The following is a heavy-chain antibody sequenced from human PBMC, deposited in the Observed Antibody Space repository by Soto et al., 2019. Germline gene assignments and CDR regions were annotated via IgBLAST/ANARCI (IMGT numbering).Heavy chain of an antibody. J-gene: IGHJ6*02. D-gene: IGHD3-9*01. CDR2: ISGSGGST. Sequence: GGSLRLSCAASGFTFSSYAMSWVRQAPGKGLEWVSAISGSGGSTYYADSVKGRFTISRDNSKNTLYLQMNSLRAEDTAVYYSAYSVVRHYFDILPDHQSYGMDVWGQGTTVTVSS. CDR1: GFTFSSYA. CDR3: AYSVVRHYFDILPDHQSYGMDV. V-gene: IGHV3-23*01.